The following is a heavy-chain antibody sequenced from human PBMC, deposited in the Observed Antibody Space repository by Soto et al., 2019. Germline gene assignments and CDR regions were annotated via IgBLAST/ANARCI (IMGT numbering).Heavy chain of an antibody. Sequence: GGSLRLSCAASGFTFSDSPIHWVRQASGKGLEWVGRIRKKENNYATAYAAPVKGRFTISRDDSKKTAYLQMNSLESEDTAVYYCSRDDSDWFFNWGRGTLVTVSS. CDR1: GFTFSDSP. CDR2: IRKKENNYAT. D-gene: IGHD3-9*01. V-gene: IGHV3-73*01. CDR3: SRDDSDWFFN. J-gene: IGHJ4*02.